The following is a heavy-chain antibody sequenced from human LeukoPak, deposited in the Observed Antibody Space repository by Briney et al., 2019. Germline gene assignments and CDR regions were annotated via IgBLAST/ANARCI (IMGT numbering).Heavy chain of an antibody. V-gene: IGHV3-72*01. CDR1: GFTLSDHD. J-gene: IGHJ4*02. CDR2: TRNKANRYTT. D-gene: IGHD3-10*01. Sequence: PGGSLRLSCVASGFTLSDHDMDWVRQAPGKGLEWVGRTRNKANRYTTDYAASVKGTITISRDDSNNSVYLQMNSLRTEATAVYFCARPSVRGVTVDDHWGQGTLVTVSS. CDR3: ARPSVRGVTVDDH.